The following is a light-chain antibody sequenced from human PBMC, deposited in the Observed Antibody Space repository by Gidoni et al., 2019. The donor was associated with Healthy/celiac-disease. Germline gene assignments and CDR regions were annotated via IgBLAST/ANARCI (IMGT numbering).Light chain of an antibody. CDR2: EAS. CDR1: QSVSSY. V-gene: IGKV3-11*01. Sequence: EIVLTQSPATLSLSPGERATLSCRSSQSVSSYLAWYQPKPGPAPRLLIYEASNRATGIPARFSGSGSGTDFTLTISSLEPEDFAVYYCQQRSNWPSWTFGQGTKVEIK. J-gene: IGKJ1*01. CDR3: QQRSNWPSWT.